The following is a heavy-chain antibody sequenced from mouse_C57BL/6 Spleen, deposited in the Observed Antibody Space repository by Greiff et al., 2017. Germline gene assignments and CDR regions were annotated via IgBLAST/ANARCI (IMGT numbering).Heavy chain of an antibody. CDR1: GFTFSSYT. CDR3: ARQGDVGFDY. CDR2: ISGGGGNT. J-gene: IGHJ2*01. Sequence: EVQGVESGGGLVKPGGSLKLSCAASGFTFSSYTMSWVRQTPEKRLEWVATISGGGGNTYYPDSVKGRFTISRDNAKNTLYLQMSSLRSEDTALYYCARQGDVGFDYWGQGTTLTVSS. D-gene: IGHD3-3*01. V-gene: IGHV5-9*01.